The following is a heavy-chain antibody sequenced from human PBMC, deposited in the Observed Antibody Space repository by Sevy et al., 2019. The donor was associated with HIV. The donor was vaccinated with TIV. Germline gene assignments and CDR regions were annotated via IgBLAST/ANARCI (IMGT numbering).Heavy chain of an antibody. V-gene: IGHV4-34*01. CDR3: ARRKGVATPKRDYYGMDV. J-gene: IGHJ6*02. D-gene: IGHD5-12*01. CDR1: GGSFSGYY. Sequence: SETLSLTCAVYGGSFSGYYWSWIRQPPGKGLEWIGEINHSGRTNYNPSLKSRVTISVDTSKNQFSLKLSSVTAADTAVYYCARRKGVATPKRDYYGMDVWGQGTTVTVSS. CDR2: INHSGRT.